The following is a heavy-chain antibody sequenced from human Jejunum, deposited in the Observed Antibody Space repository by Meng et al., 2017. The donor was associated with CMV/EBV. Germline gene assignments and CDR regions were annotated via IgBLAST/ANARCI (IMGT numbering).Heavy chain of an antibody. D-gene: IGHD5-18*01. CDR2: IITTSSYI. V-gene: IGHV3-21*01. Sequence: TGFRFSFYRSNWVRQAPGKGLEWVSSIITTSSYISYKDSMKGRFTISRDNAKNSLYLQMNSLRSEDTAIYYCATDRMDTSARRGFFDSWGQGTLVTVSS. J-gene: IGHJ4*02. CDR3: ATDRMDTSARRGFFDS. CDR1: GFRFSFYR.